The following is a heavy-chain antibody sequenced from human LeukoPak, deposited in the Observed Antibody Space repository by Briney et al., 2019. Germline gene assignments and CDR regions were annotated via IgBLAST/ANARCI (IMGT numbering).Heavy chain of an antibody. CDR3: AKTTTGYSSGRFPGWPVDY. D-gene: IGHD6-19*01. CDR1: GWAFSSYA. Sequence: GLSCAASGWAFSSYAMYWVRQDPGKGLEWVSGIFGSGGSTHYADSVKGRFTISRDNSKNTVYLQMNSLRAEDTAVYYCAKTTTGYSSGRFPGWPVDYWGQGTLVTVSS. CDR2: IFGSGGST. J-gene: IGHJ4*02. V-gene: IGHV3-23*01.